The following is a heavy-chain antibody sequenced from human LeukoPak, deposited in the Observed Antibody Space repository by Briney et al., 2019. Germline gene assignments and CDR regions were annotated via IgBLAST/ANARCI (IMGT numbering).Heavy chain of an antibody. CDR3: ASLVGGSGWTGYYFDY. J-gene: IGHJ4*02. V-gene: IGHV3-53*01. CDR2: IYSGGST. CDR1: GFIVSSNY. D-gene: IGHD6-19*01. Sequence: PGGSLRLSCAASGFIVSSNYMSWVRQAPGKGLEWVSVIYSGGSTYYADSVKGRFTISRDISKNTLYLQMSSLRAEDTAVYYCASLVGGSGWTGYYFDYWGQGTLVTVSS.